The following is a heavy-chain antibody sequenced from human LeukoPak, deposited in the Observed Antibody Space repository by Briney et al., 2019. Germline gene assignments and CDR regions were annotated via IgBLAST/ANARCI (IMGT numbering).Heavy chain of an antibody. Sequence: SVKVSCKASGGTFSSYAISWVRQAPGQGLEWMGGIIPIFGTANYAQKFQGRVTITTDESTSTAYMELSSLRSEDTAVYYCARGPHSSSSASYFDYWGQGTLVTVSS. V-gene: IGHV1-69*05. CDR3: ARGPHSSSSASYFDY. D-gene: IGHD6-6*01. CDR2: IIPIFGTA. J-gene: IGHJ4*02. CDR1: GGTFSSYA.